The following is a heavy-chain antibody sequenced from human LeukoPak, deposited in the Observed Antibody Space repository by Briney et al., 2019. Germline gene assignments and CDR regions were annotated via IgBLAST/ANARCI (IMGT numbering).Heavy chain of an antibody. Sequence: GASVNLSCKASGYTFTTYSLHSVSQAPGQRLECMGWINPGNGKTKYPQTFQGRVTISRDTSASTAYMELRSLRSEDTAVYYCTLFDYDSWSAYLHWGQGALVTVSS. CDR1: GYTFTTYS. CDR2: INPGNGKT. CDR3: TLFDYDSWSAYLH. D-gene: IGHD3-3*01. J-gene: IGHJ4*02. V-gene: IGHV1-3*01.